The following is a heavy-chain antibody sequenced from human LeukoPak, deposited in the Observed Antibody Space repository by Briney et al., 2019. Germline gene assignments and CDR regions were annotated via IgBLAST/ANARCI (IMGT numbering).Heavy chain of an antibody. CDR3: TRTVLRYFDWLH. V-gene: IGHV3-73*01. Sequence: GGSLRLSCAASGFTFSGSAMHWVRQASGKGLEWVGRIRSKANSYATVYAASVKGRFTISRDDSKNTAYLQMNSLKTEDTAVYYCTRTVLRYFDWLHWGQGTLVTVSS. CDR1: GFTFSGSA. D-gene: IGHD3-9*01. J-gene: IGHJ4*02. CDR2: IRSKANSYAT.